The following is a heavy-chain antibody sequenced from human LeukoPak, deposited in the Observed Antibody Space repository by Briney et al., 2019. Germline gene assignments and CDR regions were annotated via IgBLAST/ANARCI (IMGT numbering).Heavy chain of an antibody. J-gene: IGHJ4*02. V-gene: IGHV2-5*02. Sequence: SGPTLVKPTQTLTLTCMFSGFSLRTSAVGVGWIRQPPGKALEWLALIYWDDDKRYSPSLKSRLTITKDTSKNQVVLTMTNMDPVDTATYYCAHTIITGTTWYFDYWGQGTLVTVSS. CDR2: IYWDDDK. CDR1: GFSLRTSAVG. D-gene: IGHD1-7*01. CDR3: AHTIITGTTWYFDY.